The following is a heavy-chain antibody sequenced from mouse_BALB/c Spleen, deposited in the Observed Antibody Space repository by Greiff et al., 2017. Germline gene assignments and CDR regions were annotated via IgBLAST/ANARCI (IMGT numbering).Heavy chain of an antibody. V-gene: IGHV5-6*01. CDR2: ISSGGSYT. CDR3: AREKLVAY. Sequence: EVQGVESGGDLVKPGGSLKLSCAASGFTFSSYGMSWVRQTPDKRLEWVATISSGGSYTYYPDSVKGRFTISRDNAKNTLYLQMSSLKSEDTAMYYCAREKLVAYWGQGTLVTVSA. CDR1: GFTFSSYG. J-gene: IGHJ3*01.